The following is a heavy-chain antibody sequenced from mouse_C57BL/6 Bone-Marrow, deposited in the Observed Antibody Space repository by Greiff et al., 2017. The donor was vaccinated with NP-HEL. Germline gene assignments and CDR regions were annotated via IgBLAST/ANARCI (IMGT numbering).Heavy chain of an antibody. D-gene: IGHD2-2*01. CDR1: GYTFTDYY. Sequence: VQLQQSGAELVRPGASVKLSCKASGYTFTDYYINWVKQRPGQGLEWIARIYPGSGNTYYNEKFKGKATLTAEKSSSTADMQLSSLTSEDSAVYFCASMVREIFAYWGQGTLVTVSA. CDR3: ASMVREIFAY. J-gene: IGHJ3*01. CDR2: IYPGSGNT. V-gene: IGHV1-76*01.